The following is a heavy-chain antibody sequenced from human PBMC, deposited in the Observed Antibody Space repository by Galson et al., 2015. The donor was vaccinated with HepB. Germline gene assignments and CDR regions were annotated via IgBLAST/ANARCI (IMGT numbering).Heavy chain of an antibody. D-gene: IGHD3-22*01. CDR1: GYSFTSYW. CDR2: IYPGDSDT. CDR3: ARHRTHYYDSSGYYPIDY. J-gene: IGHJ4*02. V-gene: IGHV5-51*01. Sequence: QSGAEVKKPGESLKISCNGSGYSFTSYWIGWVRQMPGKGLEWMGIIYPGDSDTRYSPSFQGQVTISADKSISTAYLQWSSLKASDTAMYYCARHRTHYYDSSGYYPIDYWGQGTLVTVSS.